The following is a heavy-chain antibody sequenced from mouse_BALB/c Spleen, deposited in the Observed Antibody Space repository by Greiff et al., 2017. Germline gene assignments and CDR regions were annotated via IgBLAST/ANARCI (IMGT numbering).Heavy chain of an antibody. D-gene: IGHD1-1*01. CDR2: INSNGGST. CDR1: GFTFSSYG. Sequence: EVMLVESGGGLVQPGGSLKLSCAASGFTFSSYGMSWVRQTPDKRLELVATINSNGGSTYYPDSVKGRFTISRDNAKNTLYLQMSSLKSEDTAMYYCARDRGVVATDAYWGQGTLVTVSA. CDR3: ARDRGVVATDAY. V-gene: IGHV5-6-3*01. J-gene: IGHJ3*01.